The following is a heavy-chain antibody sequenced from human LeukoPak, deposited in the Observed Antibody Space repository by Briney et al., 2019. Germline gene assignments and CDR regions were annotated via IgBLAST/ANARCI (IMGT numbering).Heavy chain of an antibody. V-gene: IGHV4-59*12. CDR1: GFTFGDYA. CDR2: IYYSGRT. CDR3: ARLRVRGYGYGPWEGPTWLDY. D-gene: IGHD5-18*01. J-gene: IGHJ4*02. Sequence: LRLSCTASGFTFGDYAMSWVRQPPGKGLEWIGTIYYSGRTNYSGRTNYNSSLKSRVTISIDTSKNQFSLKLSSVTAADTAVYYCARLRVRGYGYGPWEGPTWLDYWGQGTLVTVSS.